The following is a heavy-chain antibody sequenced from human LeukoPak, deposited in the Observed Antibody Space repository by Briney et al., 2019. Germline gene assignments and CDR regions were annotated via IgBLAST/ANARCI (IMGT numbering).Heavy chain of an antibody. V-gene: IGHV4-59*01. Sequence: SETLSLTCTVSGGSISPYYWSCSRQPPGKGLEWIGYIFYSGSTNYNPSLKSRVTISVDTSKNQFSLKLTSVTPADTAVYYCARARVPYAYYFDYWGQGILVTVSS. CDR3: ARARVPYAYYFDY. J-gene: IGHJ4*02. CDR1: GGSISPYY. D-gene: IGHD2-2*01. CDR2: IFYSGST.